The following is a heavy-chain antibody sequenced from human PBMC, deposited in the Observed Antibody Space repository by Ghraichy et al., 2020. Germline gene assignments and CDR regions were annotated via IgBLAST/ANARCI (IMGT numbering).Heavy chain of an antibody. J-gene: IGHJ3*02. CDR1: GGSISSSNW. V-gene: IGHV4-4*02. D-gene: IGHD3-10*01. CDR2: IYHSGST. CDR3: ASLSYGSGSYYKFAFDI. Sequence: SETLSLTCAVSGGSISSSNWWSWVRQPPGKGLEWIGEIYHSGSTNYNPSLKSRVTISVDKSKNQFSLKLSSVTAADTAVYYCASLSYGSGSYYKFAFDIWGQGTMVTVSS.